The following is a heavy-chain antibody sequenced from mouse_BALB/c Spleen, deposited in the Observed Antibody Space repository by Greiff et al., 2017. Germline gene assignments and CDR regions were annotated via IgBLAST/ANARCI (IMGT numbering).Heavy chain of an antibody. CDR3: ARPLYYDYDKYFDY. D-gene: IGHD2-4*01. J-gene: IGHJ2*01. V-gene: IGHV5-6*01. CDR1: GFTFSSYG. Sequence: EVHLVESGGDLVKPGGSLKLSCAASGFTFSSYGMSWVRQTPDKRLEWVATISSGGSYTYYPDSVKGRFTISRDNAKNTLYLQMSSLKSEDTAMYYCARPLYYDYDKYFDYWGQGTTLTVSS. CDR2: ISSGGSYT.